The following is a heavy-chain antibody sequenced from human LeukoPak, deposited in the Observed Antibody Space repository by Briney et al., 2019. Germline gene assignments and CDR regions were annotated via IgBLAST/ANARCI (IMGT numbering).Heavy chain of an antibody. V-gene: IGHV4-39*02. CDR2: IYHSGST. CDR3: ARDYSNYFDY. J-gene: IGHJ4*02. Sequence: SETLSLTCTVSGGSISSSSYYWGWIRQPPGKGLEWIGSIYHSGSTYYNPSLKSRVTISVDTSKNQFSLKLSSVTAADTAVYYCARDYSNYFDYWGQGTLVTVSS. D-gene: IGHD4-11*01. CDR1: GGSISSSSYY.